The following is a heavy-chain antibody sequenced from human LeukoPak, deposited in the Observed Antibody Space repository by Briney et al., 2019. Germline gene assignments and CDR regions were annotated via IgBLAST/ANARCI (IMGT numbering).Heavy chain of an antibody. J-gene: IGHJ4*02. CDR3: ASGGPVTTYDFDY. D-gene: IGHD4-17*01. Sequence: GGSLRLSCAASGFTFSDYYMSWIRQAPGKGLEWGSYISRSSSDTNYADSVKGRFTISRDNAKNSLYLQMNSLRAEDTAVYYCASGGPVTTYDFDYWGQGTLVTDSS. CDR1: GFTFSDYY. V-gene: IGHV3-11*06. CDR2: ISRSSSDT.